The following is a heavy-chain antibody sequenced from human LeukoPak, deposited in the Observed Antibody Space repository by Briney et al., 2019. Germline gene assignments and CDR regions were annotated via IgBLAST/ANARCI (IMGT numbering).Heavy chain of an antibody. V-gene: IGHV4-34*01. Sequence: SETLSLTCAVYGGSFSGYYWSWIRQPPGRRLEWIGEINHSGSTNYNPYLKSRVTISVDTSKNQFSLKLSSVTAADTAVYYCAREQVVPAAIRDDYYYMDVWGKGTTVTVSS. J-gene: IGHJ6*03. CDR2: INHSGST. D-gene: IGHD2-2*01. CDR3: AREQVVPAAIRDDYYYMDV. CDR1: GGSFSGYY.